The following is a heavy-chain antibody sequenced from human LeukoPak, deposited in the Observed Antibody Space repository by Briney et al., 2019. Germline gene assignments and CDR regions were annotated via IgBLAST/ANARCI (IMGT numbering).Heavy chain of an antibody. V-gene: IGHV4-59*01. CDR2: ILYSGST. D-gene: IGHD3-22*01. CDR3: ARGESSGYSYYSDY. CDR1: GGSSSSYF. Sequence: SETLSLTCTVSGGSSSSYFWSWIRQPPGKGLEWIGPILYSGSTNYNPSLKSRVTISIDTSKKQFSLKVTSVTAADTAVYYCARGESSGYSYYSDYGGQGTLVTVSS. J-gene: IGHJ4*02.